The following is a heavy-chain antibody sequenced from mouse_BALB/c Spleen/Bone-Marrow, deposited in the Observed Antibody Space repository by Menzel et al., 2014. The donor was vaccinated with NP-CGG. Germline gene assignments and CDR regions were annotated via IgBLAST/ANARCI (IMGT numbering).Heavy chain of an antibody. CDR3: ARGGFDY. CDR1: GYTFTSYW. CDR2: INPSNGRT. Sequence: VQLQQSGAELVKPGASVKLSCKASGYTFTSYWMHWVKQRPGQGLEWIGEINPSNGRTNYNEKFKSKATLTVAKSSSTAYMRLSSLTSKDSAVYYCARGGFDYWGQGTTLTVSS. V-gene: IGHV1S81*02. J-gene: IGHJ2*01.